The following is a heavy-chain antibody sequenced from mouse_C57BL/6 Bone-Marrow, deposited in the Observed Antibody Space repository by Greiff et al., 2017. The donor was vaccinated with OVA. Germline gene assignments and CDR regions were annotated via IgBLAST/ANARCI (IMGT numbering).Heavy chain of an antibody. Sequence: VQLQQSGAELARPGASVKLSCKASGYTFTSYGISWVKQRTGQGLEWIGEIYPRSGNTYYNEKLKGKATLTADKSSSTAYMELRSLTSEDSAVYFCATNWDAWFAYWGQGTLVTVSA. V-gene: IGHV1-81*01. D-gene: IGHD4-1*01. J-gene: IGHJ3*01. CDR3: ATNWDAWFAY. CDR1: GYTFTSYG. CDR2: IYPRSGNT.